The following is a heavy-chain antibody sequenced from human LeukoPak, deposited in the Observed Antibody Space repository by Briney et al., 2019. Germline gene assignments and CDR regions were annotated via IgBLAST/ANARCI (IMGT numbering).Heavy chain of an antibody. V-gene: IGHV3-48*02. Sequence: GGSRRLSCAASGFFFTGYSMNWVRQSPRKGLEWVSFISTGNSSIYAGSVRGRFTISRGNAKNSLYLQMNGLRDEDTAVYYCARGRRGGGYGYGFDAFDIWGQGTMVTVSS. D-gene: IGHD5-18*01. CDR3: ARGRRGGGYGYGFDAFDI. CDR2: ISTGNSS. CDR1: GFFFTGYS. J-gene: IGHJ3*02.